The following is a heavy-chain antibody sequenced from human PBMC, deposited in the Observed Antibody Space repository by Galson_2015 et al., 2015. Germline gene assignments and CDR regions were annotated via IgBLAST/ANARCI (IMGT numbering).Heavy chain of an antibody. D-gene: IGHD3-10*01. V-gene: IGHV2-5*02. CDR3: VRRLGDEFFDF. Sequence: PALVKDTQTLTLACSFSGFSLSTNGAGVGWIRQPPGQALEWLGLIYWDGDKRYSPSLNSRVTISKDTSSNQVVLTMANVEPVDTGTYYCVRRLGDEFFDFWGQGVLVIVSP. CDR1: GFSLSTNGAG. J-gene: IGHJ4*02. CDR2: IYWDGDK.